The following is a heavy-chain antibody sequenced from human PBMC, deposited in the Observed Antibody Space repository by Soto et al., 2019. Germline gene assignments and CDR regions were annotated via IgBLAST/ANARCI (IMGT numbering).Heavy chain of an antibody. Sequence: SETLCLTCTVSGGSISSYYWSWIRQPPGKGLEWIGYIYYSGSTNYNPSLKSRVTISVDTSKNQFSLKLSSVTAADTAVYYCGRSPIVATMSWFDPWGQGTLVTVSS. V-gene: IGHV4-59*01. CDR2: IYYSGST. CDR1: GGSISSYY. CDR3: GRSPIVATMSWFDP. J-gene: IGHJ5*02. D-gene: IGHD5-12*01.